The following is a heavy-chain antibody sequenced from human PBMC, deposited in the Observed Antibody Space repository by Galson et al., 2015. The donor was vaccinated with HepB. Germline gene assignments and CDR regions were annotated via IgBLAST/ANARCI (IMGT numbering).Heavy chain of an antibody. J-gene: IGHJ4*02. CDR1: GYTFTSYY. CDR3: ARVAHNYGDYPDY. CDR2: INPNSGGT. V-gene: IGHV1-46*01. D-gene: IGHD4-17*01. Sequence: SVKVSCKASGYTFTSYYIHWVRQAPGQGLEWMGEINPNSGGTSYAQKFQGRVTMTRDTSTSTVYMELSSLRSEDTAVYYCARVAHNYGDYPDYWGQGTLVTVSS.